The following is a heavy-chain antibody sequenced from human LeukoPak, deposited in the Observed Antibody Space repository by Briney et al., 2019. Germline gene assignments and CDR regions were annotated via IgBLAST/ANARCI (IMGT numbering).Heavy chain of an antibody. CDR3: AKDRSAGYYGSGSYSDY. J-gene: IGHJ4*02. D-gene: IGHD3-10*01. V-gene: IGHV3-23*01. CDR1: GFTFSSYA. Sequence: GGSLRLSCAASGFTFSSYAMSWVRQAPGKGLEWVSAISGSGGSTYYADSVKGRFTISRDNAKNSLYLQMNSLRVEDTALYYCAKDRSAGYYGSGSYSDYWGQGTLVTVSS. CDR2: ISGSGGST.